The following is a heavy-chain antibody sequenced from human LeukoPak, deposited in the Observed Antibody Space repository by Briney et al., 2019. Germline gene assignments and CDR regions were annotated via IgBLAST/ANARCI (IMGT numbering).Heavy chain of an antibody. Sequence: GGSLTLSCAASGFTVSSYYMSWVRQAPGKGLEWVSVIYSGGSTYYADSVKGRFTISRDNSKSTLYLQMNSLRAEDTTVYYCARDRGCGDCYPPANDAFDIWGQGTMVTVSS. CDR3: ARDRGCGDCYPPANDAFDI. CDR2: IYSGGST. D-gene: IGHD2-21*02. V-gene: IGHV3-66*01. CDR1: GFTVSSYY. J-gene: IGHJ3*02.